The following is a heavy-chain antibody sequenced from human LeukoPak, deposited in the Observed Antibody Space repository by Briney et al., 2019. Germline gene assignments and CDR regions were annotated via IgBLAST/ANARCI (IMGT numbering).Heavy chain of an antibody. CDR3: ARDLWAQQEGDGFDI. CDR2: INQDESEK. Sequence: PGGSLRLSCAASGFTFSKYWMSWVRQAPGKGLEWVANINQDESEKKYVESAKGRFTISRDNTKNSLYLEMNSLTAEDTALYYCARDLWAQQEGDGFDIWAKGQWSPSLQ. CDR1: GFTFSKYW. J-gene: IGHJ3*02. V-gene: IGHV3-7*03. D-gene: IGHD6-13*01.